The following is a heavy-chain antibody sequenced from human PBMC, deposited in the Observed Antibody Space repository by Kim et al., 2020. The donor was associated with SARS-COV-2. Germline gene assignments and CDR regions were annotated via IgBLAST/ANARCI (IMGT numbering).Heavy chain of an antibody. CDR3: ARIGDY. J-gene: IGHJ4*02. D-gene: IGHD2-15*01. CDR2: YPGESDT. Sequence: YPGESDTRYSPSFQGQVTISADKSISTAYRQWSSLKASDTAMYYCARIGDYWGQGTLVTVSS. V-gene: IGHV5-51*01.